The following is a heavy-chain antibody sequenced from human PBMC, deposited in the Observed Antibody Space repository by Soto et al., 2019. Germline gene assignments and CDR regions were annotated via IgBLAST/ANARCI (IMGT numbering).Heavy chain of an antibody. CDR1: GFSFSSYS. J-gene: IGHJ3*02. Sequence: EVQLVESGGDLVQPGQSLRLSCAASGFSFSSYSMNWVRQAPGKGLEWNSYLSSSKTYIWYADSVKGRFTISRDNAKNSLSLQMNSLRDEDTAVYYCVRDSGWAFDIWGLGTMVTVSS. D-gene: IGHD6-19*01. CDR2: LSSSKTYI. V-gene: IGHV3-48*02. CDR3: VRDSGWAFDI.